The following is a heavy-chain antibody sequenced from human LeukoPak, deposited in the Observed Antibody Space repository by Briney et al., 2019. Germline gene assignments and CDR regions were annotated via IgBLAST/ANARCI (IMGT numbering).Heavy chain of an antibody. D-gene: IGHD6-13*01. CDR1: GFTFDDYA. J-gene: IGHJ6*03. V-gene: IGHV3-20*04. Sequence: GGSLRLSCAASGFTFDDYAMHWVRHAPGKGLEWVSGINWNGGSTGYVDSVKGRFTISRDNAKNSLYLQMNSLTAEDTALYYCARVGYSSSSYYIDVWGKGTTVTVSS. CDR2: INWNGGST. CDR3: ARVGYSSSSYYIDV.